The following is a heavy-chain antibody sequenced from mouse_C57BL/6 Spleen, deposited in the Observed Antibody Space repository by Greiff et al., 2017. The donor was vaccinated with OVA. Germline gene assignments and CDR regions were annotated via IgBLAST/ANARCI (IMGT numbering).Heavy chain of an antibody. CDR2: IYPGDGDT. CDR1: GYAFSSSW. D-gene: IGHD2-14*01. CDR3: ARFRGTPYYAMDY. Sequence: QVQLKQSGPELVKPGASVKISCKASGYAFSSSWMNWVKQRPGKGLEWIGRIYPGDGDTNYNGKFKGKATLTADKSSSTAYMQLSSLTSEDSAVYFCARFRGTPYYAMDYWGQGTSVTVSS. J-gene: IGHJ4*01. V-gene: IGHV1-82*01.